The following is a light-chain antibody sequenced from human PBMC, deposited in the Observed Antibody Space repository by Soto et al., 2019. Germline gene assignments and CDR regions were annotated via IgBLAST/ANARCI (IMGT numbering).Light chain of an antibody. CDR3: QQSYITPLT. CDR1: QSISNY. Sequence: DIQMTQSPSSLSASVGDRVTITCRASQSISNYLNWYQQKPGKAPNLLIYDASSLQSGVPSRFSGSGSGTDFTLTISSLQPEDFATYYCQQSYITPLTFGGGTKVEIK. CDR2: DAS. J-gene: IGKJ4*01. V-gene: IGKV1-39*01.